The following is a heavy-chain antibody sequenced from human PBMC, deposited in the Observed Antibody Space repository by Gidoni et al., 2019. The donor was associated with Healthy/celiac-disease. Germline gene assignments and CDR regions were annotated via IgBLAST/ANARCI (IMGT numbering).Heavy chain of an antibody. V-gene: IGHV4-31*03. CDR1: GGSISSGGYS. CDR3: ARDAGYCSGGSCLNWFDP. CDR2: IYYSGST. Sequence: QVQLQESGPGLVKPSQTLSLPCTVSGGSISSGGYSWSWTRQPPGKGLEWIGYIYYSGSTYYNPSLKSRVTISVETSKNQFSLKLSSVTAADTAVYYCARDAGYCSGGSCLNWFDPWGQGTLVTVSS. J-gene: IGHJ5*02. D-gene: IGHD2-15*01.